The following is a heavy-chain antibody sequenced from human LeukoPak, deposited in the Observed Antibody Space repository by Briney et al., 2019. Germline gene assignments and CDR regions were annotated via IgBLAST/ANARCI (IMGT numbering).Heavy chain of an antibody. Sequence: GGSLRLSCAASGFTFSSYAMSWVRQAPGKGLEWVSAISGSGGSTYYADSVKGRFTISRDNTKNTLYLQMNSLRAEDTAVYYCAKSFGVVTEPFDYWGQGTLVTVSS. CDR3: AKSFGVVTEPFDY. J-gene: IGHJ4*02. CDR2: ISGSGGST. D-gene: IGHD3-3*01. V-gene: IGHV3-23*01. CDR1: GFTFSSYA.